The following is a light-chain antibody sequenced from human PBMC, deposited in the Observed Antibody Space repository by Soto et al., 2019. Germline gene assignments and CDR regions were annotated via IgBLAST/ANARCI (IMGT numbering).Light chain of an antibody. CDR1: QSISSY. Sequence: DIQMSQSPSSLSASVGDRGAISCRASQSISSYLNWYQQTAGKAPKLPIYAASSLQSGVPSRFSGSGSGTDFTLTISSLQPEDFPTYYCQQSYSTPLTFGGGTKVDI. J-gene: IGKJ4*01. V-gene: IGKV1-39*01. CDR3: QQSYSTPLT. CDR2: AAS.